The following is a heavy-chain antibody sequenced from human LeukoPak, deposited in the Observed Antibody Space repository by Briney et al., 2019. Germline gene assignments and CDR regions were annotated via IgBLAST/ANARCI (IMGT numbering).Heavy chain of an antibody. Sequence: PSETLSLTCTVSGGSISSYYWSWIRQPPGKGLEWIGYIYYSGSTNYNPALKSRVTLSIDTSKNQFSLKLTSVTAADTAVYCCARGYFDTDGYYLAAYWGQGTLVTVSS. J-gene: IGHJ4*02. CDR2: IYYSGST. D-gene: IGHD3-22*01. CDR3: ARGYFDTDGYYLAAY. CDR1: GGSISSYY. V-gene: IGHV4-59*01.